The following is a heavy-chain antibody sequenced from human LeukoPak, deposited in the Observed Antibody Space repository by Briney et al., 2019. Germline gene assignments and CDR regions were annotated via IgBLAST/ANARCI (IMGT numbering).Heavy chain of an antibody. CDR3: ARGVLRYFDWLLRSLDY. CDR1: GGTFSSYA. D-gene: IGHD3-9*01. Sequence: SVKVSCKASGGTFSSYAISWVRQAPGQGLEWMGGIIPIFGTANYAQKFQGRVTITTDESTSTAYMELSSLRSEDTAVYHCARGVLRYFDWLLRSLDYWGQGTLVTVSS. V-gene: IGHV1-69*05. CDR2: IIPIFGTA. J-gene: IGHJ4*02.